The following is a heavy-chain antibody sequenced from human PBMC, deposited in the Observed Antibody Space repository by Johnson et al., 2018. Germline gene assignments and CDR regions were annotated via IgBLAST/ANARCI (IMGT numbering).Heavy chain of an antibody. J-gene: IGHJ3*02. Sequence: QVQLQESGPGLVKPSETXSLTCTVSGGSISSYYWSWIRQPPGKGLEWIGYIYYSGSTNYNPSLKSRVTISVDTSKNQFSLKLRSVTAADTAVYYCARGGLLWFGELLFGAFDIWGQGTMVTVSS. D-gene: IGHD3-10*01. CDR3: ARGGLLWFGELLFGAFDI. CDR1: GGSISSYY. V-gene: IGHV4-59*01. CDR2: IYYSGST.